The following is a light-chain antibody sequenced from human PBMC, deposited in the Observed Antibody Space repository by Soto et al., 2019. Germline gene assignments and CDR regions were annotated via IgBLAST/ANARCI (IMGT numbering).Light chain of an antibody. V-gene: IGKV3-20*01. CDR1: QSVSRSY. J-gene: IGKJ1*01. CDR3: QQYGSSPRT. CDR2: GAF. Sequence: EIVFTQSPGTLSLSPGERSTFSCRASQSVSRSYLAWYQQKHGQAPRLLIYGAFKRATGIPDRFSGSGSGTDFTLTISRMEPEDFAVYCCQQYGSSPRTFGQGTKVDI.